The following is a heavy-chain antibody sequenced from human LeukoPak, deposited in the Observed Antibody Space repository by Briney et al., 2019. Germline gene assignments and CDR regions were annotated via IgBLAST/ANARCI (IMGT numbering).Heavy chain of an antibody. D-gene: IGHD6-19*01. CDR1: GYSISSGYY. Sequence: PSETLSLTCTVSGYSISSGYYWGWIRQPPGKGLEWIGSIYHSGSTYYNPSLKSRVTISVDTSKNQFSLKLSSVTAADTAVYYCARTRTYSSGWLVKYYFDYWGQGTLVAVSS. J-gene: IGHJ4*02. CDR2: IYHSGST. CDR3: ARTRTYSSGWLVKYYFDY. V-gene: IGHV4-38-2*02.